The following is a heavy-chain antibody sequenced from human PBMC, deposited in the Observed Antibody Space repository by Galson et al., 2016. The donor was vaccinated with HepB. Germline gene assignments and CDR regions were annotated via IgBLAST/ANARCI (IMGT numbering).Heavy chain of an antibody. J-gene: IGHJ4*02. CDR3: SCSITYYYDSSAYYSSYYMDF. V-gene: IGHV3-15*01. D-gene: IGHD3-22*01. Sequence: SLRLSCAASGFTFSNAWMSWVRQAPGKGLEWVARIKSKTDGGITDYAAPVKGRITIERDDSKNTLYLQMNSLKSKDTDVYYCSCSITYYYDSSAYYSSYYMDFWGQGTLVIVSS. CDR2: IKSKTDGGIT. CDR1: GFTFSNAW.